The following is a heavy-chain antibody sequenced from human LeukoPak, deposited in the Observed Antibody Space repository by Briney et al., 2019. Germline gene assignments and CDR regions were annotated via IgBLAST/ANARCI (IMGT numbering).Heavy chain of an antibody. Sequence: GASVKVSCKASGYTFTGYYMHWVRQAPGQGLEWMGWINPNSGNTGYAQKFQGRVTMTRNTSISTAYMELSSLRSEDTAVYYCARATQRLGELSLSFDYWGQGTLVTVSS. V-gene: IGHV1-8*02. CDR2: INPNSGNT. CDR1: GYTFTGYY. J-gene: IGHJ4*02. CDR3: ARATQRLGELSLSFDY. D-gene: IGHD3-16*02.